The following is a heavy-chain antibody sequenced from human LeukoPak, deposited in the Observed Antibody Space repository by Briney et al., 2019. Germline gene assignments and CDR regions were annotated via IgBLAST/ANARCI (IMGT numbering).Heavy chain of an antibody. D-gene: IGHD3-22*01. V-gene: IGHV4-4*02. J-gene: IGHJ3*02. CDR3: ARESDFDYYDSSGHAFEI. CDR1: GGSISSSNW. Sequence: PSGTLSLTCAVSGGSISSSNWWSWVRQPPGKGLEWIGEIYHSGSTNYNPSLKSRVTISVDKSKNQFSLKLSSVTAADTAVYYCARESDFDYYDSSGHAFEIWGQGTMVTVSS. CDR2: IYHSGST.